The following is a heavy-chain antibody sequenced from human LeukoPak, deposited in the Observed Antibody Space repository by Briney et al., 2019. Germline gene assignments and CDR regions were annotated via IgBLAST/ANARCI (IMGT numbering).Heavy chain of an antibody. CDR1: GYTFTGYY. Sequence: ASVKVSCKASGYTFTGYYMHWVRQAPGQGLEWMGWINPNSGGTNYAQKFQGRVTMTRDTSISTAYMELSRLRSDDTAVYYCARSGHYGDYPMGYWGQGTLVTVSS. J-gene: IGHJ4*02. CDR2: INPNSGGT. V-gene: IGHV1-2*02. CDR3: ARSGHYGDYPMGY. D-gene: IGHD4-17*01.